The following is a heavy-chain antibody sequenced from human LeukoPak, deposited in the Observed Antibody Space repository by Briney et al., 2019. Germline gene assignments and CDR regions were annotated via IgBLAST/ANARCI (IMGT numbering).Heavy chain of an antibody. CDR3: ARLKYYYDSSGSRAEYFQH. D-gene: IGHD3-22*01. Sequence: SETLSLTCTVSGGSISSYYWSWIRQPAGKGLEWIGRIYTSGTTHYNPSLKSRVTISVDTTKNQFSLKLSSVTAADTAVYYCARLKYYYDSSGSRAEYFQHWGQGTLVTASS. CDR2: IYTSGTT. CDR1: GGSISSYY. V-gene: IGHV4-4*07. J-gene: IGHJ1*01.